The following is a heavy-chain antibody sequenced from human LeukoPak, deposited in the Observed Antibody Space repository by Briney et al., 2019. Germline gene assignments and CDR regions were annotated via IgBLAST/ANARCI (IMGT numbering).Heavy chain of an antibody. CDR2: IYPGDSDT. CDR1: GYRFNSYW. J-gene: IGHJ4*02. Sequence: GESLKISCKGSGYRFNSYWLVWVRQMPGKGLEWMGIIYPGDSDTRYSPSFQGQVTISADKSISTAYLQWSSLKASDTAMYYCARLQGGATSFFDYWGQGTLVTVSS. V-gene: IGHV5-51*01. D-gene: IGHD1-26*01. CDR3: ARLQGGATSFFDY.